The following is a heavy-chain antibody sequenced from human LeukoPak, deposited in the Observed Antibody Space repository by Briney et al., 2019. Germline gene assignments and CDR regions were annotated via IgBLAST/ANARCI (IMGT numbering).Heavy chain of an antibody. CDR3: ARYRYRSGSIDY. J-gene: IGHJ4*02. CDR2: IYYSGST. CDR1: GGSISSSSYS. V-gene: IGHV4-39*01. Sequence: SETLSLTCTVSGGSISSSSYSWGWIRQPPGKGLEWIGSIYYSGSTYYNPSLKSRVTISVDTSKNQFSLKLSSVTAADTAVYYCARYRYRSGSIDYWGQGTLVTVSS. D-gene: IGHD5-18*01.